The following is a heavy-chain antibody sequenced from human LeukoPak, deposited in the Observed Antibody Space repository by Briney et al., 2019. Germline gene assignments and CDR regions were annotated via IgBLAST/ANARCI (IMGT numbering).Heavy chain of an antibody. D-gene: IGHD3-9*01. CDR2: IIPIFGTA. CDR1: GGTFSSYA. Sequence: SVKVSCKASGGTFSSYAISWVRQAPGQGLEWMGGIIPIFGTANYAQKFQGRVTITADESTSTAYMELSSLRSEDTAVYYCAREVGRYFDWLLYESWFDPWGQGTLVTVSS. V-gene: IGHV1-69*13. J-gene: IGHJ5*02. CDR3: AREVGRYFDWLLYESWFDP.